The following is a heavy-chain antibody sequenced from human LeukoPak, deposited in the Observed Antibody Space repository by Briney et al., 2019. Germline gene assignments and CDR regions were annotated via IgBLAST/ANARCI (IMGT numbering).Heavy chain of an antibody. D-gene: IGHD6-13*01. Sequence: SETLPLTCTVSGGSISSYYWSWIRQPPGKGLEWIGYIYYSGSTNYNPSLKSRVTISVDTSKNQFSLKLSSVTAADTAVYYCAGWAAGFDPWGQGTLVTVSS. CDR3: AGWAAGFDP. CDR1: GGSISSYY. CDR2: IYYSGST. J-gene: IGHJ5*02. V-gene: IGHV4-59*01.